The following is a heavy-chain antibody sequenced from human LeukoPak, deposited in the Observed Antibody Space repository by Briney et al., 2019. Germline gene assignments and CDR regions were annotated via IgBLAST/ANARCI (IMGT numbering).Heavy chain of an antibody. J-gene: IGHJ6*03. D-gene: IGHD2-2*01. V-gene: IGHV4-31*11. CDR1: GGSISSGGYY. CDR2: IYYSGST. Sequence: PSQTLSLTCAVSGGSISSGGYYWSWIRQHPGKGLEWIGYIYYSGSTYYNPSLKSRVTISVDTSKNQFSLKLSSVTAADTAVYYCARDTPRRYQLPPTSGYYYYYMDVWGKGTTVTVSS. CDR3: ARDTPRRYQLPPTSGYYYYYMDV.